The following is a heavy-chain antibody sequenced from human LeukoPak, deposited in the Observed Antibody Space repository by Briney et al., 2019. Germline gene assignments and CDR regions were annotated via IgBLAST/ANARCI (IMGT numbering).Heavy chain of an antibody. Sequence: SETLSLTCAVYGGSFSGYYWSWIRQPPGKGLEWLGEINHSGSTNYNPSLKSRVTISVDTSKNQFSLKLSSVTAADTAVYYCARGTPVVVPAASAFDIWGQGTMVTVSS. D-gene: IGHD2-2*01. J-gene: IGHJ3*02. CDR2: INHSGST. CDR1: GGSFSGYY. V-gene: IGHV4-34*01. CDR3: ARGTPVVVPAASAFDI.